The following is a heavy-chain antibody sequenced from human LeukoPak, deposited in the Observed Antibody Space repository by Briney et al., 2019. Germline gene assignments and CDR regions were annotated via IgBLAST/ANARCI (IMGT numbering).Heavy chain of an antibody. Sequence: GGSLRLSCAASGFTFSSYAMSWVRQAPGKGLEWVSAISGSGGSTYYAASVTGRVTISRDNSKNTLYLQMNSQRAEDTAVYYCAKDDYGFASNWFDPWGQGTLVTVSS. CDR2: ISGSGGST. V-gene: IGHV3-23*01. D-gene: IGHD4-17*01. CDR3: AKDDYGFASNWFDP. CDR1: GFTFSSYA. J-gene: IGHJ5*02.